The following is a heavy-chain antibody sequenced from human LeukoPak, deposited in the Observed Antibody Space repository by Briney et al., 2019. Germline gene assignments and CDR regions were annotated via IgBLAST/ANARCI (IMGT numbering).Heavy chain of an antibody. V-gene: IGHV1-18*04. CDR2: VSAYNGNT. J-gene: IGHJ4*02. CDR1: GFTVTSYG. Sequence: GASVKVSCKASGFTVTSYGIRWVRQAAGQGPEGMGWVSAYNGNTNYAQKLRGRGTMTTDTSTRTAYMELRSLRSDDTAVYYCARGGFTDYSGLHYWGEGPLVSVPS. D-gene: IGHD3-9*01. CDR3: ARGGFTDYSGLHY.